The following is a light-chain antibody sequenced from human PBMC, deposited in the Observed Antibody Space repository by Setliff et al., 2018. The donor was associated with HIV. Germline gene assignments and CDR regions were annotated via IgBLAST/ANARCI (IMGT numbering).Light chain of an antibody. Sequence: QSALTQPASVSGSPGQSITISCTGTSSDVGRYNLVSWYQQHPGKAPKLMIYQATKRPSGVSNRFSGSKSANTASLTISGLQAEDEADYYCCSNTGSNTYVFGTGTKVTVL. CDR1: SSDVGRYNL. J-gene: IGLJ1*01. CDR3: CSNTGSNTYV. V-gene: IGLV2-23*01. CDR2: QAT.